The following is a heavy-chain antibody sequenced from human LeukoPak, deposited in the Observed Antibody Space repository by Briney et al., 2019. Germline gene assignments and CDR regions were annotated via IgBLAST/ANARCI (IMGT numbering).Heavy chain of an antibody. V-gene: IGHV3-7*01. CDR2: IKQDGSDK. J-gene: IGHJ4*02. CDR1: GFIFSNHW. D-gene: IGHD3-3*01. Sequence: GGSLRLSCAASGFIFSNHWMSWVRQAPGKGLEWVANIKQDGSDKYYVDSVKGRFTISRDNAKNTLYLQMNSLRAEDTAVYYCVSGSLQSGYNFDYWGQGALVTVSS. CDR3: VSGSLQSGYNFDY.